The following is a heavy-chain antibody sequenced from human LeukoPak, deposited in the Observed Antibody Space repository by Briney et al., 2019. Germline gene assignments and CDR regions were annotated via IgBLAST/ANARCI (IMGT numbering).Heavy chain of an antibody. CDR3: AREWSVVGPFDI. CDR2: IRYDGSNK. Sequence: QPGGSLRLSCAAAGFTFSDYGMNWVRQAPGKGLEWVAFIRYDGSNKYYADSVKGRFTISRDNAKNSLYLQMNSLRAEDTAVYYCAREWSVVGPFDIWGQGIMVTVSS. V-gene: IGHV3-30*02. CDR1: GFTFSDYG. D-gene: IGHD1-26*01. J-gene: IGHJ3*02.